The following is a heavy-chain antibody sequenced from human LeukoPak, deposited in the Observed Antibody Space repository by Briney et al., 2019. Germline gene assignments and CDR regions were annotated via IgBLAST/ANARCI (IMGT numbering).Heavy chain of an antibody. Sequence: PSETLSLTCTVSGGSISSSSYYWSWIRQPAGKGLEWIGRIYTSGSTNYNPSLKSRVAISVDTSKNQFSLKLSSVTAADTAVYYCARDAARLIDYWGQGTLVTVSS. V-gene: IGHV4-61*02. CDR2: IYTSGST. CDR1: GGSISSSSYY. CDR3: ARDAARLIDY. D-gene: IGHD6-6*01. J-gene: IGHJ4*02.